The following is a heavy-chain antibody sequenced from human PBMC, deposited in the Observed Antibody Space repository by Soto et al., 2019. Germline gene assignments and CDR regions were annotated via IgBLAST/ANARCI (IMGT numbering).Heavy chain of an antibody. V-gene: IGHV4-30-2*01. Sequence: SETLSLTCAVSGGSISSGGYSWSWIRQPPGKGLEWIGYIYHSGSTYYNPSLKSRVTISVDRSKNQFSLKLSSVTAADTAVYYCARDPDGSALFDYWGQGTLVT. D-gene: IGHD3-10*01. CDR2: IYHSGST. CDR3: ARDPDGSALFDY. CDR1: GGSISSGGYS. J-gene: IGHJ4*02.